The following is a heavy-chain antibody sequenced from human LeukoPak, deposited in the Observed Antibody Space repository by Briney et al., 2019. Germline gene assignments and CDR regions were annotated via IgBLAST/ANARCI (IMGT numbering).Heavy chain of an antibody. CDR3: ARQPWYYYGSAPDY. V-gene: IGHV4-38-2*01. CDR2: IYHSGST. CDR1: GYSISSGYY. J-gene: IGHJ4*02. Sequence: PSETLSLTCAVPGYSISSGYYWGWIRQPPGKGLEWIGSIYHSGSTYYNPSLKSRVTISVDTSKNQFSLKLSSVTAADTAVYYCARQPWYYYGSAPDYWGQGTLVTVSS. D-gene: IGHD3-10*01.